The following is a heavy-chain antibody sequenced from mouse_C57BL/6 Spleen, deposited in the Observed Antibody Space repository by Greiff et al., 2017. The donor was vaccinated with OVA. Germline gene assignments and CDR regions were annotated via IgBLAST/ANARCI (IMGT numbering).Heavy chain of an antibody. Sequence: EVKLVESGGGLVQPKGSLKLSCAASGFSFNTYAMNWVRQAPGKGLEWVARIRSKSNNYATYYADSVKDRFTISRDDSESMLYLQMNNLKTEDTAMYYCVRHPPSYWYIDVWGTGTTVTVSS. CDR2: IRSKSNNYAT. J-gene: IGHJ1*03. CDR3: VRHPPSYWYIDV. CDR1: GFSFNTYA. V-gene: IGHV10-1*01.